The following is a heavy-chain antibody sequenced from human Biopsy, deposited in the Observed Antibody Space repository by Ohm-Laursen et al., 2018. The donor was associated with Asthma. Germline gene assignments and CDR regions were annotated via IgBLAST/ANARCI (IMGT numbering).Heavy chain of an antibody. V-gene: IGHV3-7*01. CDR2: IKHDGSEK. Sequence: SLRLSCAAPGFTFGDYCMSWVRQVPGKGLEWVANIKHDGSEKNHVDSLKGRFTIPRDNAKNLLFLQMNSLRAEDTAVYYCARTFHFWSPYHAEHYQLWGQGTLVTVSS. D-gene: IGHD3-3*01. J-gene: IGHJ1*01. CDR3: ARTFHFWSPYHAEHYQL. CDR1: GFTFGDYC.